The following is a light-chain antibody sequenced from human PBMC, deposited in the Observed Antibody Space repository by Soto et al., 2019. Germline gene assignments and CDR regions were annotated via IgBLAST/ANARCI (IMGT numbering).Light chain of an antibody. Sequence: DIQMTQSPSSLSASVGDRVTITCRASQGISTYLGWYQQKPGKVPKSLIYSASNLQSGVPSRFSASGSGTEFTLTITDMQPDDFATYYCQQYYRYPWMFGQGTKVKSN. V-gene: IGKV1-16*01. J-gene: IGKJ1*01. CDR1: QGISTY. CDR2: SAS. CDR3: QQYYRYPWM.